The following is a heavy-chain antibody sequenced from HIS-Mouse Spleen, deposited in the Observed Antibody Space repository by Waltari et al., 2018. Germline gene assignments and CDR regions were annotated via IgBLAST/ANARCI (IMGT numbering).Heavy chain of an antibody. CDR3: AREIPYSSSWYDWYFDL. D-gene: IGHD6-13*01. CDR2: IYYSGST. J-gene: IGHJ2*01. CDR1: GGSISSRSYY. Sequence: QLQLQESGPGLVKPSETLSLTCTVSGGSISSRSYYWGWIRQPPGKGLEWIGRIYYSGSTYYNPSLKSRVTISVDTSKNQFSLKLGSVTAADTAVYYCAREIPYSSSWYDWYFDLWGRGTLVTVSS. V-gene: IGHV4-39*07.